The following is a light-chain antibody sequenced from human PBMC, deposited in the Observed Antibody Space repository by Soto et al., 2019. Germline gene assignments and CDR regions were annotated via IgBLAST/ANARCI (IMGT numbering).Light chain of an antibody. CDR2: EVS. V-gene: IGLV2-14*01. J-gene: IGLJ1*01. CDR3: SSYSKNSTYV. CDR1: SSDIGNYNY. Sequence: QSVLTQPASVSESPGQSITISCTGTSSDIGNYNYVSWYQQHPGKVPKLMIFEVSNRPSGVSSRFSGSKSANTASLTISGLQAEDEADYYCSSYSKNSTYVFGTGTKLTVL.